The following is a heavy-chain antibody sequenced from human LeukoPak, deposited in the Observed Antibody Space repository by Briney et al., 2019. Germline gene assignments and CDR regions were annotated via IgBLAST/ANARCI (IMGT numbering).Heavy chain of an antibody. V-gene: IGHV3-48*03. CDR2: ISSSGSTI. J-gene: IGHJ5*02. CDR1: GVTFRTYE. Sequence: GGSLRLSCAASGVTFRTYEMNWVRQAPGKGLEWVSYISSSGSTIYYADSVKGRFTISRDNANRMLSLHINSLRVEDSAIYYCARGGKLEPTALASWGQGSLVVVSS. CDR3: ARGGKLEPTALAS. D-gene: IGHD2-21*02.